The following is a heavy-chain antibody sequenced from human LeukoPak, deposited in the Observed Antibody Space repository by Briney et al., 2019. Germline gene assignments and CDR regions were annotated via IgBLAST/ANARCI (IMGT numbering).Heavy chain of an antibody. CDR2: ISSSSSTI. CDR3: ARDLICSGGSCYRPSWFDP. V-gene: IGHV3-48*01. J-gene: IGHJ5*02. D-gene: IGHD2-15*01. Sequence: PRGSLRLSCAHSGFSLRSYSMNWGRQAPGTGLEWVSYISSSSSTIYYADSVKGRFTISRDNAKNSLYLQMNRLRAEDTAVYYCARDLICSGGSCYRPSWFDPWGQGTLVTVSS. CDR1: GFSLRSYS.